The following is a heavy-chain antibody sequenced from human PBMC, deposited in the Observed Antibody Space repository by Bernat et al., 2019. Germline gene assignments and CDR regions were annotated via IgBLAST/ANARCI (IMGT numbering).Heavy chain of an antibody. J-gene: IGHJ4*02. CDR3: ARDHWFRELLPPFDY. D-gene: IGHD3-10*01. V-gene: IGHV1-18*01. Sequence: QVQLVQSGAEVKKPGASVKVSCKASGYTFTSYGISWVRQAPGQGLEWMGWISAYNGNTNFAQKLQGRVTMTTDTSTSTAYMELRSLRSDDTAVYYCARDHWFRELLPPFDYWGQGTLVTVSS. CDR2: ISAYNGNT. CDR1: GYTFTSYG.